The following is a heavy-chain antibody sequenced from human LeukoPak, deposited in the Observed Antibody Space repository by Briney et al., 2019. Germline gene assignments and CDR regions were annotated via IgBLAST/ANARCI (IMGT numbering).Heavy chain of an antibody. CDR2: ISWNSGSI. Sequence: PGGSLRLSCAASGFTFDDYAMHWVRQAPGKGLERVSGISWNSGSIGYADSVKGRFTISRDNAKNSLYLQMNSLRAEDMALYYCAKGRYYYDSSGYDYWGQGTLVTVSS. V-gene: IGHV3-9*03. D-gene: IGHD3-22*01. CDR1: GFTFDDYA. J-gene: IGHJ4*02. CDR3: AKGRYYYDSSGYDY.